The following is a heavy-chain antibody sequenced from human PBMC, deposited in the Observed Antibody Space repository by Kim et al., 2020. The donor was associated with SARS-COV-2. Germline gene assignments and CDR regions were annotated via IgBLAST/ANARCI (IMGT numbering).Heavy chain of an antibody. D-gene: IGHD3-3*01. Sequence: KGRVTISVDTSKNQFSLKLSSVTAADTAVYYCARGGGSGSIRGYYGMDVWGQGTTVTVSS. V-gene: IGHV4-34*01. CDR3: ARGGGSGSIRGYYGMDV. J-gene: IGHJ6*02.